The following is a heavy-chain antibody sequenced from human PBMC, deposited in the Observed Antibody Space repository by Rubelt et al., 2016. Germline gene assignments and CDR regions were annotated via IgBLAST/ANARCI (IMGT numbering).Heavy chain of an antibody. V-gene: IGHV4-34*01. Sequence: QVQLQQWGAGLLKPSETLSLTCAVYGGSFSGYYWTWIRQPPGKGLEWIGEINQSGSTNYNPSLKSRVTVSVDTSKKQFSLKLSSVTAADTSLYYCARGDHLGPSDFWGQGIRVTVSS. CDR2: INQSGST. CDR1: GGSFSGYY. CDR3: ARGDHLGPSDF. J-gene: IGHJ4*02.